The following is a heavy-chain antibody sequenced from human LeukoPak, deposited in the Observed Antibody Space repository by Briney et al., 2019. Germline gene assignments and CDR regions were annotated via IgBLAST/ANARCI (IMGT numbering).Heavy chain of an antibody. CDR3: AREYQLLYNAFDI. D-gene: IGHD2-2*02. Sequence: SVNVSCKASGGTFSSYAISWVRQAPGQGLEWMGGIIPIFGTANYAQKFQGRVTITADESTSTAYMELSSLRSEDTAVYYCAREYQLLYNAFDIWGQGTMVTVSS. J-gene: IGHJ3*02. V-gene: IGHV1-69*13. CDR1: GGTFSSYA. CDR2: IIPIFGTA.